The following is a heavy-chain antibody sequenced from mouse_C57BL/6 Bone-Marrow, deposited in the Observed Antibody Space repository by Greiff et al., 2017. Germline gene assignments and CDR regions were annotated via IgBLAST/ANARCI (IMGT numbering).Heavy chain of an antibody. J-gene: IGHJ1*03. V-gene: IGHV1-19*01. D-gene: IGHD1-1*02. CDR2: INPYNGGT. CDR3: ARDYGYWYFEV. Sequence: VQLKQSGPVLVKPGASVKMSCKASGYTFTDYYMNWVKQSHGKSLEWIGVINPYNGGTSYNQKFKGKATLTVDKSSSTAYMELNSLTSEDSAVYYCARDYGYWYFEVWGTGTTVTVSS. CDR1: GYTFTDYY.